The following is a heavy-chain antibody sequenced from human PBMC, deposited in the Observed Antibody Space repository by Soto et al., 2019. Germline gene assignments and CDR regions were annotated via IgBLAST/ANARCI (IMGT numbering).Heavy chain of an antibody. CDR3: ARQRGSGYTWVEYFDY. Sequence: SETLSLTCTVSGGSISSSSYYWGWIRQPPGKGLEWIGSIYYSGSTYYNPSLKSRVTISVDTSKNQFSLKLSSVTAADTAVYYCARQRGSGYTWVEYFDYWGQGTLVTVSS. CDR2: IYYSGST. J-gene: IGHJ4*02. V-gene: IGHV4-39*01. CDR1: GGSISSSSYY. D-gene: IGHD3-22*01.